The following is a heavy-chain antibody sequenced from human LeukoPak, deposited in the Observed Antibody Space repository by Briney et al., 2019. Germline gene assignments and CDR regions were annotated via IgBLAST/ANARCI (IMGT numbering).Heavy chain of an antibody. CDR1: GGSISSYY. Sequence: SETLSLTCTVSGGSISSYYWSWIRQPPGKGLEWIGYIYYSGSTNYNPSLKSRVTISVDTSKNQFSLKLSSVTAADTAVYYCARRVLNYYDSSGSPLRGAFDIWGQGTMVTVSS. CDR2: IYYSGST. V-gene: IGHV4-59*08. CDR3: ARRVLNYYDSSGSPLRGAFDI. J-gene: IGHJ3*02. D-gene: IGHD3-22*01.